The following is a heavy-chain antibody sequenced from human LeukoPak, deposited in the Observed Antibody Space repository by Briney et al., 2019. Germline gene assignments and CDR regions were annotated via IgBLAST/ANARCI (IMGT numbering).Heavy chain of an antibody. V-gene: IGHV4-39*01. J-gene: IGHJ5*02. CDR2: IYYSGST. CDR3: ARHGPSGSYEDWFDP. CDR1: GGSISSSSYY. Sequence: PSETLSLTCTVSGGSISSSSYYWGWIRQPPGKGLEWIGSIYYSGSTYYNPSLKSRVTISVDTSKIQFSLKLSSVTAADTAVYYCARHGPSGSYEDWFDPWGQGTLVTVSS. D-gene: IGHD3-10*01.